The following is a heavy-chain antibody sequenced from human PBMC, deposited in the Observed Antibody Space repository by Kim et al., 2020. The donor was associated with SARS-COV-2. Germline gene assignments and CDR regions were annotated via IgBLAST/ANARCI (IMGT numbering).Heavy chain of an antibody. Sequence: SYADSVKGRFTISRDNSKNPLYLQMNSLRAEDTAVYYCARVRLAAAGYDYWGQGTLVTVSS. CDR3: ARVRLAAAGYDY. V-gene: IGHV3-33*01. D-gene: IGHD6-13*01. J-gene: IGHJ4*02.